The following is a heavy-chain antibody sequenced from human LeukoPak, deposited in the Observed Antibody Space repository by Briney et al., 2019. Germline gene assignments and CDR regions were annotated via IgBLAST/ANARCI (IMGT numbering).Heavy chain of an antibody. CDR1: GFTFSSYE. CDR2: ISGSGGST. CDR3: AKDRGFGEFLGYDP. Sequence: GGSLRLSCAASGFTFSSYEMNWVRQAPGKGLEWVSAISGSGGSTYYADSVKGRFTISRDNSKNTLYLRMNSLRAEDTAVYYCAKDRGFGEFLGYDPWGQGTLVTVSS. D-gene: IGHD3-10*01. J-gene: IGHJ5*02. V-gene: IGHV3-23*01.